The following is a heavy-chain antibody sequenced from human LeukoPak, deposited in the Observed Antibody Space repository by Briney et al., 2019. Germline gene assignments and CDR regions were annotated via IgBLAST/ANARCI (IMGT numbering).Heavy chain of an antibody. D-gene: IGHD2-2*01. Sequence: GGSLRLSCAASGFTFSSYGMHWVRQAPGKGLEWVAVIWYDGSNKYYADSVKGRFTISRDNSKNTLYLQMNSLRAEDTAVYYCAGYGSTSWPTIGYWGQGTLVTVSS. CDR2: IWYDGSNK. J-gene: IGHJ4*02. CDR3: AGYGSTSWPTIGY. CDR1: GFTFSSYG. V-gene: IGHV3-33*01.